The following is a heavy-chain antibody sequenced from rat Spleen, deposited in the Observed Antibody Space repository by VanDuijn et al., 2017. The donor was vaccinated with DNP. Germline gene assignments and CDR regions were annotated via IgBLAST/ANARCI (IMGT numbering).Heavy chain of an antibody. D-gene: IGHD5-1*01. CDR3: TNDWELYY. V-gene: IGHV5-31*01. J-gene: IGHJ2*01. CDR1: GFIFSNYW. CDR2: IAKTGDNT. Sequence: EVQLVESGGGPVQPGGSLKVSCVASGFIFSNYWMNWIRQTPGKGLEWVASIAKTGDNTYYPDSVKGRFTISRDNAKNTLYLQMNSLRSEDTATYYCTNDWELYYWGQGVMVTVSS.